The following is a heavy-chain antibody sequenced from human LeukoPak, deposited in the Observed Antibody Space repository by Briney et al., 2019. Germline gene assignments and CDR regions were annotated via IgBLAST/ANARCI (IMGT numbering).Heavy chain of an antibody. CDR2: ISSSSSTI. Sequence: GGSLRLSCAASGFTFSSYNMNWVRQAPGKGLEWVSYISSSSSTIYYADSVKGRFTISRDNAKNSLYLQMNSLRAEDTAVYYCAREEEYYDYVWGSYRCFFDYWGQGTLVTVSS. V-gene: IGHV3-48*01. CDR3: AREEEYYDYVWGSYRCFFDY. CDR1: GFTFSSYN. J-gene: IGHJ4*02. D-gene: IGHD3-16*01.